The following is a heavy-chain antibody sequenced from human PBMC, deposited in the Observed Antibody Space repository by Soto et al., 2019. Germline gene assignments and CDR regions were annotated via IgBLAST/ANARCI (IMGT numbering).Heavy chain of an antibody. CDR2: INPSGGST. CDR1: GYTFTSYG. J-gene: IGHJ6*02. Sequence: ASVKVSCKTSGYTFTSYGISWVRQAPGQGLEWMGIINPSGGSTNYAQKFQGRVTMTRDTSTSTVYMELSSLRSEDTAVYYCARGGGTTIGGYYDMDVWGQGTTVTVSS. CDR3: ARGGGTTIGGYYDMDV. D-gene: IGHD3-16*01. V-gene: IGHV1-46*03.